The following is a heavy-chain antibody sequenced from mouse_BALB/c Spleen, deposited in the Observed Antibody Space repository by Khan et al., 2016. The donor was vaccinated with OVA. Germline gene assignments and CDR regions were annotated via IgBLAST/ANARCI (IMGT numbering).Heavy chain of an antibody. CDR1: GYSFTAYY. Sequence: VQLQQSGPDLVKPGASVKISCKASGYSFTAYYMHWVKESHGKTLECIGRVNPSNGDTTYNQKFRGKAILTVDKSSSTAYMELRSLTSDDSGVYYCLRWYEFFPCWGEATLVACSA. V-gene: IGHV1-18*01. CDR2: VNPSNGDT. D-gene: IGHD2-14*01. J-gene: IGHJ3*01. CDR3: LRWYEFFPC.